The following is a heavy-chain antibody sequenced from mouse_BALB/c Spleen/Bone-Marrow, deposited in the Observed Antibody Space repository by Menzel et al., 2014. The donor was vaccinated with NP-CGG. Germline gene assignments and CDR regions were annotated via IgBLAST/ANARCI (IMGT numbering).Heavy chain of an antibody. D-gene: IGHD2-14*01. Sequence: VQLQQSGAELVKPGASVKLSCTASGFNIKDTYMHWVKQRPEQGLEWIGRIDPANGNTKYDPRFQGKATITADASSNTAYLQLSSLTSEDTAVYYCTGRYGWFAYWGQGTLVTVPA. CDR1: GFNIKDTY. V-gene: IGHV14-3*02. CDR3: TGRYGWFAY. CDR2: IDPANGNT. J-gene: IGHJ3*01.